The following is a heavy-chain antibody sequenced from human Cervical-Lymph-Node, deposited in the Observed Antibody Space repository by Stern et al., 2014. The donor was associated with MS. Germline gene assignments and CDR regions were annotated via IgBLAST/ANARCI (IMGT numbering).Heavy chain of an antibody. CDR1: GGIFSNYA. CDR3: GREYKWNDRYYGMDV. J-gene: IGHJ6*02. D-gene: IGHD1-20*01. CDR2: IIPIFGTS. V-gene: IGHV1-69*01. Sequence: QLGQSGAEVKKPGASVKVSCKASGGIFSNYAISWVRQAPGQGLEWMGGIIPIFGTSNYDQKFQGSVTITADESTTTAYMELISLRSEVTAVYYCGREYKWNDRYYGMDVWGQGTTVTVSS.